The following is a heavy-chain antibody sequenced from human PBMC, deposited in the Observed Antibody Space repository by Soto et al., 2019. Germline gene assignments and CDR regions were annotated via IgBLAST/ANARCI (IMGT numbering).Heavy chain of an antibody. CDR2: IYHSRTN. CDR3: ARHVAVPRTRGFDY. D-gene: IGHD2-15*01. Sequence: QVQLQESGPGLVKPSGTLSLTCAVAGGSISDNWWSWVRQAPGKGLEWIGEIYHSRTNYYKPSLKGLVIILVDKSARQISLTLSSVTAADTGVYYCARHVAVPRTRGFDYWGQGALVAVSS. V-gene: IGHV4-4*02. CDR1: GGSISDNW. J-gene: IGHJ4*02.